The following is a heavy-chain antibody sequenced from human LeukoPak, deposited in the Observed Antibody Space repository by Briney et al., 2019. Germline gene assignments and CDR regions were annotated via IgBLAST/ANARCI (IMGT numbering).Heavy chain of an antibody. CDR3: ARDSGYCGGDCYPEWYFDL. J-gene: IGHJ2*01. CDR1: GFTFNSYA. D-gene: IGHD2-21*02. V-gene: IGHV3-33*01. Sequence: PGRSLRLSCAASGFTFNSYAMHWVRQAPGKGLEWVAVIWYDGSNKYYADSVKGRFTISRDNSKNTLYLQMNSLRAEDTAVYYCARDSGYCGGDCYPEWYFDLWGRGTLVTVSS. CDR2: IWYDGSNK.